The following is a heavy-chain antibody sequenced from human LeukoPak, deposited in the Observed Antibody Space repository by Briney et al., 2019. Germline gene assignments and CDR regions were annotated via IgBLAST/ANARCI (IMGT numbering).Heavy chain of an antibody. CDR1: GYTFTGYY. CDR2: INPNSGGT. CDR3: AGTPLYYDILTGYYTATFDP. Sequence: EASVKVSCKASGYTFTGYYMHWVRQAPGQGLEWMGRINPNSGGTNYAQKFQGRVTMTRDTSISTAYMELSGLRSDDTAVYYCAGTPLYYDILTGYYTATFDPWGQGTLVTVSS. V-gene: IGHV1-2*06. D-gene: IGHD3-9*01. J-gene: IGHJ5*02.